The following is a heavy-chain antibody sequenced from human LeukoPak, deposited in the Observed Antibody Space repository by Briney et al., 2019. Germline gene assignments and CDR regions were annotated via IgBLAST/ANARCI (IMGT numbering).Heavy chain of an antibody. Sequence: GGSLRLSCSASGFTFSTYSMHWVRQAPGKGLQHVSAISTNAGDTYYADSVRGRFTISRDNSKNTLYLQMSSLRPEDSAVYYCVLGSYHNPYFDYWGQGTLVTVSS. J-gene: IGHJ4*02. V-gene: IGHV3-64D*06. CDR3: VLGSYHNPYFDY. CDR2: ISTNAGDT. D-gene: IGHD3-10*01. CDR1: GFTFSTYS.